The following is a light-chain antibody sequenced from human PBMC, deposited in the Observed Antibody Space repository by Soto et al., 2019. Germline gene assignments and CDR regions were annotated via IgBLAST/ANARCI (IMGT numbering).Light chain of an antibody. J-gene: IGKJ2*01. CDR1: QSVSSR. Sequence: EIVMTQSPATLSVSPGERATHSCRASQSVSSRLAWYQQKPGQAPRLLIYGVSTRATGIPPRFSGSGSGTEFTLTISSLQSEDFAVYYCQQYNNWPPMYTFGQGTKLEIK. V-gene: IGKV3D-15*01. CDR3: QQYNNWPPMYT. CDR2: GVS.